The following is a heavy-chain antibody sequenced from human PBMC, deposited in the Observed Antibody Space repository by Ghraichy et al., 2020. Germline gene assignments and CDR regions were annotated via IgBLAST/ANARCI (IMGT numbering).Heavy chain of an antibody. CDR3: ARSFRLVTLFPLWY. J-gene: IGHJ4*02. CDR1: GGTFSSYA. D-gene: IGHD5-18*01. CDR2: IIPIFGTA. V-gene: IGHV1-69*13. Sequence: SVKVSCKASGGTFSSYAISWVRQAPGQGLEWMGGIIPIFGTANYAQKFQGRVTITADESTSTAYMELSSLRSEDTAVYYCARSFRLVTLFPLWYWGQGTLVTVSS.